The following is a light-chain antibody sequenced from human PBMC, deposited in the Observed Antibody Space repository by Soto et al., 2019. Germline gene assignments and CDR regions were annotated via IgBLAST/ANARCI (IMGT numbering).Light chain of an antibody. CDR1: QSISNW. J-gene: IGKJ2*01. CDR2: GAS. Sequence: DIQLTQSPSTLSASVGDRVTITCRASQSISNWLAWYQQKPGTAPKLLIYGASTLQAGVPSRFSGFRSGTKFTLSVSSLQPDDFATYYCQQYNDSFLYTFGQGTKVDIK. CDR3: QQYNDSFLYT. V-gene: IGKV1-5*03.